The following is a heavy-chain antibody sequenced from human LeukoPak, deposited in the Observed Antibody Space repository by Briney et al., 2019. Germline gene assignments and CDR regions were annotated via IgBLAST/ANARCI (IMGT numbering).Heavy chain of an antibody. CDR2: IYHSGST. D-gene: IGHD3-3*01. J-gene: IGHJ6*02. Sequence: PSETLSLTCAVSGGSISSGGYSWSWIRQPPGKGLEWIGYIYHSGSTYYNPSLKSRVTISVDRSKNQFSLKLSSVTAADTAVYYCARVESYYYGMDVWGQGTTVTVSS. V-gene: IGHV4-30-2*01. CDR1: GGSISSGGYS. CDR3: ARVESYYYGMDV.